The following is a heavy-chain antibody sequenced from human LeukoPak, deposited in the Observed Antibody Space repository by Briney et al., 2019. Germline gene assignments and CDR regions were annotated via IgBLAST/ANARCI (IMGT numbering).Heavy chain of an antibody. J-gene: IGHJ3*01. CDR2: IYNSGST. CDR3: ARDDYGVFDAFDV. V-gene: IGHV4-59*08. CDR1: GDSISNYY. Sequence: PSETLSLTCTVSGDSISNYYWSWIRQSPGKKLEWIGYIYNSGSTNYNPSLKSRVTISLDTSKNQFSLHLTSVTAADTAVYFCARDDYGVFDAFDVWGQGTVVTVSS. D-gene: IGHD3-16*01.